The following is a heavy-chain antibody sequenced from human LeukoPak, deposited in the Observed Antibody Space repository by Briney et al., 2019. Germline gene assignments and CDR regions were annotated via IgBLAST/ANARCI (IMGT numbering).Heavy chain of an antibody. CDR2: IEQDGSEK. CDR3: AREMQWLTSCFDY. CDR1: GFTFSSYW. V-gene: IGHV3-7*01. J-gene: IGHJ4*02. D-gene: IGHD6-19*01. Sequence: GGSLRLSCAASGFTFSSYWMSWVRQAPGKGLEWVANIEQDGSEKYYVDSVKGRFTISRDNAKNSLYLQMNSLRAEDTAVYYCAREMQWLTSCFDYWGQGTLVTVSS.